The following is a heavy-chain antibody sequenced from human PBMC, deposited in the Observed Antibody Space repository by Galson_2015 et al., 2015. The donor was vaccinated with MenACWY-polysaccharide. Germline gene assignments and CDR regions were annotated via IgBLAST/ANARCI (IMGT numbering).Heavy chain of an antibody. CDR2: IKQDGSEK. CDR1: GFTFSSYW. Sequence: SLRLSCAASGFTFSSYWMSWVRQAPGKGLEWVANIKQDGSEKYYVDSVKGRFTISRDNAKNSLYLQMNSLRAEDTAVYYCARDRVVGITTIVVAHDDSDIWRQGTMVTVSS. CDR3: ARDRVVGITTIVVAHDDSDI. J-gene: IGHJ3*02. V-gene: IGHV3-7*01. D-gene: IGHD3-22*01.